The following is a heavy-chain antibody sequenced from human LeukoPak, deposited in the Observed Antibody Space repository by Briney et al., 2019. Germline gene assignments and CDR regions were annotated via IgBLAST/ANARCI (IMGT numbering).Heavy chain of an antibody. V-gene: IGHV4-30-4*01. Sequence: PSETLSLTCTVSGGSISSGDYYWSWIRQPPGKGLEWIGYIYYSGSTYYNPSLKSRVTISVDTSKNQFSLKLGSVTAADTAVYCCARDRTRFWGMDVWGQGTTVTVSS. J-gene: IGHJ6*02. D-gene: IGHD3-10*01. CDR2: IYYSGST. CDR3: ARDRTRFWGMDV. CDR1: GGSISSGDYY.